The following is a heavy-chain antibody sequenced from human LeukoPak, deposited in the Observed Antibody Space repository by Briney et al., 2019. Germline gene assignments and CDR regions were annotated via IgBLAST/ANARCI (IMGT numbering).Heavy chain of an antibody. D-gene: IGHD3-10*01. CDR2: IYYGGST. Sequence: PETPSLTCTVSGGSINTYYWSWIRQPPGKGLEWIGYIYYGGSTYSNPSLKGRATISADTSKNQFSLKLTSVTAADTAVYYCARSSVSGTYSGGYWGQGILVAVSS. J-gene: IGHJ4*02. CDR1: GGSINTYY. CDR3: ARSSVSGTYSGGY. V-gene: IGHV4-59*08.